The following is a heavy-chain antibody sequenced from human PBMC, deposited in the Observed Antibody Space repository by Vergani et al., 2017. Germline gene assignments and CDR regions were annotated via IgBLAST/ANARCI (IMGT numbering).Heavy chain of an antibody. CDR3: VKDAGSYENFFDS. J-gene: IGHJ4*02. V-gene: IGHV3-23*01. Sequence: EVQLLESGGSLKQPGGSVRLSCAASGFTFSTYAMHWVRQAPGKGLELVSALTGGGGSTYYADSFKGRFIISRDNSRETLYLQMNSLRPEDTATYYCVKDAGSYENFFDSWGQGTLVTVSS. CDR1: GFTFSTYA. D-gene: IGHD1-26*01. CDR2: LTGGGGST.